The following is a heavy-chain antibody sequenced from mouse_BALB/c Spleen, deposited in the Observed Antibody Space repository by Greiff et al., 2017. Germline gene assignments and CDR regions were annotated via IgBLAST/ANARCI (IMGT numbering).Heavy chain of an antibody. CDR1: GFTFSSYA. CDR2: ISSGGST. D-gene: IGHD2-13*01. Sequence: DVKLVESGGGLVKPGGSLKLSCAASGFTFSSYAMSWVRQTPEKRLEWVASISSGGSTYYPDSVKGRFTISRDKARNILYLQMSSLRSEDTAMYYCAREVTYYAMDYWGQGTSVTVSS. V-gene: IGHV5-6-5*01. J-gene: IGHJ4*01. CDR3: AREVTYYAMDY.